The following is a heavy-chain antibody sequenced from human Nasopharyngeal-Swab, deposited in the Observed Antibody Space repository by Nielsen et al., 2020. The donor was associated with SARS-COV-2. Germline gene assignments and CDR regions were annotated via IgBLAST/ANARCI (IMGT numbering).Heavy chain of an antibody. Sequence: ASVKVSCKASGYTFTSYGISWVRQVPGQGLEWMGWISAYNGNTNYAQKLQDRVTMTTDTSTSTAYMELRSLRSDDTAVYYCARAEWATILYYFDYWGQGTLVTVSS. J-gene: IGHJ4*02. V-gene: IGHV1-18*01. CDR2: ISAYNGNT. CDR1: GYTFTSYG. CDR3: ARAEWATILYYFDY. D-gene: IGHD5-24*01.